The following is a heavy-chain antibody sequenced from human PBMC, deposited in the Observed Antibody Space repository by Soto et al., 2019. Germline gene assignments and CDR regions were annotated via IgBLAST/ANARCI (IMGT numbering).Heavy chain of an antibody. D-gene: IGHD3-3*01. Sequence: QITLKESGPPLVNPTQPLTLTCTFSGFSLSTSGVGVGWIRQPPGKALEWLALIYWNDDKRYSPSLKSRLTITKDTSKNQVVLTMTNMDPVDTATYYCAHGSTDYDFWSGYYTTSRFDYWGQGTLVTVSS. V-gene: IGHV2-5*01. CDR1: GFSLSTSGVG. CDR3: AHGSTDYDFWSGYYTTSRFDY. CDR2: IYWNDDK. J-gene: IGHJ4*02.